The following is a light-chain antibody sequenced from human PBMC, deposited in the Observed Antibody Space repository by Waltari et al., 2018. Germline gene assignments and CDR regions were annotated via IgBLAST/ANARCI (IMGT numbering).Light chain of an antibody. CDR3: MQTLQSLWT. CDR1: QSLLQNTGYYY. V-gene: IGKV2-28*01. CDR2: LGS. J-gene: IGKJ1*01. Sequence: DIVMTQSPLSLPVTPGEPASISCSSSQSLLQNTGYYYLDWYLQKPGQSPQLLIYLGSNRASGVPDRFSGSASGTDFTLKISRVEAEDVGVYYCMQTLQSLWTFGQGTKVELK.